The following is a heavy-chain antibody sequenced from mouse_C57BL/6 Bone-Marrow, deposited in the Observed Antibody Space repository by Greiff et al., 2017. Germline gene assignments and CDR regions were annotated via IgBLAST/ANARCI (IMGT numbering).Heavy chain of an antibody. Sequence: QVQLQQSGAELVRPGASVTLSCKASGYTFTDYEMHWVKQTPVHGLEWIGAIDPETGGTAYNQKFKGKAILTADKSSRTAYMELRSLTSEDSAVYYCARRDGSSYWYFDVWGTGTTVTVSS. CDR3: ARRDGSSYWYFDV. J-gene: IGHJ1*03. CDR2: IDPETGGT. D-gene: IGHD1-1*01. CDR1: GYTFTDYE. V-gene: IGHV1-15*01.